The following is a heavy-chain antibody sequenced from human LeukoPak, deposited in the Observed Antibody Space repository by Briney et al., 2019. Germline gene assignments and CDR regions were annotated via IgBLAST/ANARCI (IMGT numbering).Heavy chain of an antibody. CDR2: IYSGGST. CDR1: GFTVSSNY. D-gene: IGHD3-10*01. J-gene: IGHJ6*02. CDR3: ARDDLYGSGYYYGMDV. Sequence: GALRLSCAASGFTVSSNYMSWVRQAPGKGLEWVSVIYSGGSTYYADSVKGRFTISRDNSKNTLYLQMNSLRAEDTAVYYCARDDLYGSGYYYGMDVWGQGTTVTVSS. V-gene: IGHV3-66*01.